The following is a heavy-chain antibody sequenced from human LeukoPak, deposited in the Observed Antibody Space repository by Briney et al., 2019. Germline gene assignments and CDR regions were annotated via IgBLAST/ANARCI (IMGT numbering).Heavy chain of an antibody. J-gene: IGHJ6*02. Sequence: ASVKVSCKASGYTLTDHHIHWLRQAPGQGLEWMGWIKSNSGGIKYAQEFQGRVTMTRDASSSTAYMELSSLRSEDTAVYYCARGLHYDFWSGYYYYGMDVWGQGTTVTVSS. D-gene: IGHD3-3*01. CDR3: ARGLHYDFWSGYYYYGMDV. CDR1: GYTLTDHH. CDR2: IKSNSGGI. V-gene: IGHV1-2*02.